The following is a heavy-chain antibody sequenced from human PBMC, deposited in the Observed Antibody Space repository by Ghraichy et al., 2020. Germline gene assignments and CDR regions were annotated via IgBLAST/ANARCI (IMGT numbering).Heavy chain of an antibody. CDR1: GFTFSSYV. D-gene: IGHD6-6*01. Sequence: GESLNISCAASGFTFSSYVMSWVRQAPGKGLEWVSAISGSGGSTYYADSVKGRFTISRDNSKNTLYLQMNSLRAADTAVYYCAKGHPPRGIAARPFYFDYWGQGTLVTVSS. J-gene: IGHJ4*02. CDR2: ISGSGGST. V-gene: IGHV3-23*01. CDR3: AKGHPPRGIAARPFYFDY.